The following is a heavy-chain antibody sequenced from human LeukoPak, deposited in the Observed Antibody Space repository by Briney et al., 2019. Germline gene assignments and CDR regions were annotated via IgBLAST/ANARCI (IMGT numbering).Heavy chain of an antibody. Sequence: TGESLKISCKGSGYSFTSYWIGWVRQMPRKGLEWMGIIYPGDSDTRYSPSFQGQVTISADKSISTAYLQWSSLKASDTAMYYCARPKAVAGHDAFDIWGQGTMVAVSS. J-gene: IGHJ3*02. CDR1: GYSFTSYW. CDR2: IYPGDSDT. V-gene: IGHV5-51*01. D-gene: IGHD6-19*01. CDR3: ARPKAVAGHDAFDI.